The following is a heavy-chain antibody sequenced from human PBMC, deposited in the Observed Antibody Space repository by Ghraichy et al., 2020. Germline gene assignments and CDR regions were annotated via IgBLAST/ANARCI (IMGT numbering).Heavy chain of an antibody. D-gene: IGHD3-3*01. CDR2: ISSSSSYI. CDR3: AREGWYDFAGYFDY. CDR1: GFTFSSYS. V-gene: IGHV3-21*01. Sequence: GGSLRLSCAASGFTFSSYSMNWVRQAPGKGLEWVSSISSSSSYIYYADSVKGRFTISRDNAKNSLYLQMNSLRAEDTAVYYCAREGWYDFAGYFDYWGQGTLVTVSS. J-gene: IGHJ4*02.